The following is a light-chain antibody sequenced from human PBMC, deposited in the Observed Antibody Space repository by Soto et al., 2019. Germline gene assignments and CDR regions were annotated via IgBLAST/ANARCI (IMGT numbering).Light chain of an antibody. CDR1: QSLNNG. CDR3: HQYKTYLT. Sequence: DIQLTQSPSTLSASVGDRVTITCRASQSLNNGWAWSQQKPGKAPKLLIYDASTLESGVSSRFRGTGSGTEWILTITDRQADDLATYACHQYKTYLTFGRGTKVEIK. V-gene: IGKV1-5*01. CDR2: DAS. J-gene: IGKJ1*01.